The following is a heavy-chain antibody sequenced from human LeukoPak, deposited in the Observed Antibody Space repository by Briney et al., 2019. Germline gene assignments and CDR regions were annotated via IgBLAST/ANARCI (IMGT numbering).Heavy chain of an antibody. CDR1: GGSISSSSYY. CDR2: IYYSGST. J-gene: IGHJ4*02. D-gene: IGHD3-9*01. V-gene: IGHV4-39*01. Sequence: PSETLSLTCTVSGGSISSSSYYWGWIRQPPGKGLEWIGSIYYSGSTYYNPSLKSRVTISVDTSKNQSSLKLSSVTAADTAVYYCATHDIMTGYYAFNYWGQGTLVTVSS. CDR3: ATHDIMTGYYAFNY.